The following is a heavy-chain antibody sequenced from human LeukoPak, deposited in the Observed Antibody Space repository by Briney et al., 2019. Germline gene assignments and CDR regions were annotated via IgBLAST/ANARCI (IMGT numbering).Heavy chain of an antibody. Sequence: SETLSLTCAVSGDSFSSHYGTWIRQPPGRGLEWVGYISYIVTTNYNPSLKSRVTISIDTSKNQVSLTLSSVTTADTAVYYCARDLVTVTKGFDIWGPGTMVSVSS. CDR1: GDSFSSHY. CDR3: ARDLVTVTKGFDI. J-gene: IGHJ3*02. D-gene: IGHD4-17*01. V-gene: IGHV4-59*11. CDR2: ISYIVTT.